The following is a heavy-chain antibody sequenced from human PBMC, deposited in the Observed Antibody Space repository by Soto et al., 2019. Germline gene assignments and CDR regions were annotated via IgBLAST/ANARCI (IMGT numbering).Heavy chain of an antibody. CDR1: GYSFATSG. D-gene: IGHD5-12*01. J-gene: IGHJ4*02. CDR2: ISVYNGNK. CDR3: ERAVQYLDASGYGD. Sequence: QVKLVQSGTEVKKPGASIKVSCKASGYSFATSGISWVRQAPGQGLEWIGWISVYNGNKNCDQNLQARFTMTTDTSTSTASLEFRNLRSDDTAVYYCERAVQYLDASGYGDLGQGTLVAVSS. V-gene: IGHV1-18*01.